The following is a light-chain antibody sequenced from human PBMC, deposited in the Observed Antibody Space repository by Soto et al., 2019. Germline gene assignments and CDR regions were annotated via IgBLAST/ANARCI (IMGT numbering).Light chain of an antibody. CDR3: SSYTSSNFYV. Sequence: QSALTQPASVSVSPGQSITMSCTGTSSDVDGYNYVSWYQQHPGKAPKLMIYEVSNRPSGVSNRFSGSKSGNTASLTISGLQAEDEADYYCSSYTSSNFYVFGTGTKVTVL. CDR1: SSDVDGYNY. J-gene: IGLJ1*01. V-gene: IGLV2-14*01. CDR2: EVS.